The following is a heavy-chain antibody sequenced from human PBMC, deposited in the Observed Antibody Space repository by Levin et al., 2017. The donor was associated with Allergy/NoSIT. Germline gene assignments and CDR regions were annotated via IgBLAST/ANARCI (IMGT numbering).Heavy chain of an antibody. CDR2: IKQDGSEK. J-gene: IGHJ4*02. V-gene: IGHV3-7*01. CDR1: GFTFSSYW. Sequence: PGGSLRLSCAASGFTFSSYWMSWVRQAPGKGLEWVANIKQDGSEKYYVDSVKGRFTISRDNAKNSLYLQMNSLRAEDTAVYYCASGVLYIAAAGGLDYWGQGTLVTVSS. D-gene: IGHD6-13*01. CDR3: ASGVLYIAAAGGLDY.